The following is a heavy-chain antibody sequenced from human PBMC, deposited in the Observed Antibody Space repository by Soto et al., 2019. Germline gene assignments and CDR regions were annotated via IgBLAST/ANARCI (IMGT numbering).Heavy chain of an antibody. Sequence: SETLSLTCAVYGGSFSGYYWSWIRQPPGKGLEWIGEINDSGSTTYNPSLKSRVTISLDTFKNQFSLKLSALTAADTAVYYCARSRLRFISLTYWGQGTLVTVSS. V-gene: IGHV4-34*01. J-gene: IGHJ4*02. CDR1: GGSFSGYY. CDR2: INDSGST. D-gene: IGHD5-12*01. CDR3: ARSRLRFISLTY.